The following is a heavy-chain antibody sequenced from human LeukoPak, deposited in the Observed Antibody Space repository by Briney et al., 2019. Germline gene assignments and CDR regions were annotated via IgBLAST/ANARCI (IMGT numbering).Heavy chain of an antibody. D-gene: IGHD3-22*01. Sequence: PGGSLRLSCAASGFTFNTYSMNWVRQAPGKGLEWVSYISTSSPTIYYADSVKGRFTISRDNAKNSLYLQMNSLRVEDTAVYFCAGDSSGRGWYFDLWGRGTLVTVSS. V-gene: IGHV3-48*01. CDR2: ISTSSPTI. CDR1: GFTFNTYS. J-gene: IGHJ2*01. CDR3: AGDSSGRGWYFDL.